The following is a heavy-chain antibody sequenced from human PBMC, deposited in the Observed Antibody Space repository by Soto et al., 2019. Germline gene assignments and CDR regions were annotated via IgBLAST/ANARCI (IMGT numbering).Heavy chain of an antibody. D-gene: IGHD2-21*02. J-gene: IGHJ4*02. V-gene: IGHV1-46*03. CDR3: ARGCHIAVVTASFDN. Sequence: APGQALEWMGVIHPSGGGTTYAQKFLGRVTVTRDTSTTTVFMELSSLRSDDTAVYYCARGCHIAVVTASFDNWGQGTLVTVSS. CDR2: IHPSGGGT.